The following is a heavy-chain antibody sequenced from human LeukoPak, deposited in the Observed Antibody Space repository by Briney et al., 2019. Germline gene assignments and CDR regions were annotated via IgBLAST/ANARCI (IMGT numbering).Heavy chain of an antibody. CDR1: GYTFTRYY. D-gene: IGHD3-22*01. J-gene: IGHJ4*02. V-gene: IGHV1-46*01. CDR2: INPSGGSP. CDR3: ARDWGRYTYYYDSSGYPHFDY. Sequence: GASVKVSCKASGYTFTRYYMHWVRQAPGQGLEWMGIINPSGGSPSYAQKFQGRVTMTRDTSTRTAYMELRSLRSDDTAVYYCARDWGRYTYYYDSSGYPHFDYWGQGTLVTVSS.